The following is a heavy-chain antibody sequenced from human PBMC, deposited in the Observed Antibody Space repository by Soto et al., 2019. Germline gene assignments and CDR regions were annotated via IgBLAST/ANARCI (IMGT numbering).Heavy chain of an antibody. J-gene: IGHJ6*02. D-gene: IGHD6-19*01. CDR1: GDSVSSNSAA. CDR3: ARDLLSVRDQNGYSSGWYPYYYYGMDV. CDR2: TYYRSKWYN. Sequence: SQTLSLTCAISGDSVSSNSAAWNWIRQSPSRGLEWLGRTYYRSKWYNDYAVSVKSRITINPDTSKNQFSLQLNSVTPEDTDVYYCARDLLSVRDQNGYSSGWYPYYYYGMDVWGQGTTVTVSS. V-gene: IGHV6-1*01.